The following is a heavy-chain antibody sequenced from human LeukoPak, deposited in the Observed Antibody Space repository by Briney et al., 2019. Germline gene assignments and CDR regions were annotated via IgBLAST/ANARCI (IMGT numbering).Heavy chain of an antibody. V-gene: IGHV3-23*01. CDR3: AKKETTVTTFFEN. J-gene: IGHJ4*02. CDR2: ISASGGST. CDR1: GVTFSSYA. D-gene: IGHD4-17*01. Sequence: PGGSLRLSCAASGVTFSSYAMSWVRQAPGKGLEWVSDISASGGSTYYADSVEGRFTISRDNSKNTLYLQMNSLRAEDTAVYYCAKKETTVTTFFENWGQGTLVTVSS.